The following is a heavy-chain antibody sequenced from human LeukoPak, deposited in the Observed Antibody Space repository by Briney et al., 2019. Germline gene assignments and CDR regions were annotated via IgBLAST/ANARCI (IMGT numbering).Heavy chain of an antibody. D-gene: IGHD3-10*01. J-gene: IGHJ4*02. CDR1: GFTVSSNY. V-gene: IGHV3-66*01. CDR3: ARDRDLTMVRGVTSGYFDY. CDR2: IYSGGST. Sequence: GGSLRLSCAASGFTVSSNYMSWVRQAPGKGLEWVSVIYSGGSTYYADSVKGRFTVSRDNSKNTLYLQMNSLRAEDTAVYYCARDRDLTMVRGVTSGYFDYWGQGTLVTVSS.